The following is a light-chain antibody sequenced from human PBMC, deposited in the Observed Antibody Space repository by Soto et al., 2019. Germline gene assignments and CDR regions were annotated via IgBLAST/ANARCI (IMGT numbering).Light chain of an antibody. V-gene: IGKV1-8*01. CDR1: QGISSY. CDR3: QQYYSYLMYT. Sequence: AIRMTQSPSSLSASTGDRVTITCRASQGISSYLAWYQQKPGKAPKLLIYAASTLQSGAPSRFSGSGSGTDFTLTISCLQSEDFATYYCQQYYSYLMYTFGQGTKLEIK. J-gene: IGKJ2*01. CDR2: AAS.